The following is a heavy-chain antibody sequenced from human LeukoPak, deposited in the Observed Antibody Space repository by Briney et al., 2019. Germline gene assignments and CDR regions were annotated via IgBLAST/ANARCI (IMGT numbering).Heavy chain of an antibody. CDR3: ARDLRGAPNEHWFDP. CDR1: GYTFTSYG. Sequence: ASVKVSCKASGYTFTSYGISWVRQAPGQGLEWMGWISAYNGNTNYAQKLQGRVTMTTDTSTSTAYMELRSLRSDDTAVYYCARDLRGAPNEHWFDPWGQGTLVTVSS. J-gene: IGHJ5*02. V-gene: IGHV1-18*01. CDR2: ISAYNGNT.